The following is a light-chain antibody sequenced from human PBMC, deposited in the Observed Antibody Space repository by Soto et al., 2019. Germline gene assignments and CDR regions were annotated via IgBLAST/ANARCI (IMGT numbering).Light chain of an antibody. CDR1: QSVRSS. CDR2: DAS. Sequence: EILLTQSPATLSLSPGERATLSCRASQSVRSSLAWYQQKPGQAPRLLIYDASTRATGIPGRFSGSGSGTDFTLTISNLEPEDFAVYYCQQHSSWPFTFGQGAKVEIK. CDR3: QQHSSWPFT. V-gene: IGKV3-11*01. J-gene: IGKJ1*01.